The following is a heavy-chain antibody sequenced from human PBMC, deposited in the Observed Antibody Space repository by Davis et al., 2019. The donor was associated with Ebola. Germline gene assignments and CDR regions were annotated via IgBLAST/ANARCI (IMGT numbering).Heavy chain of an antibody. V-gene: IGHV4-59*01. D-gene: IGHD1-26*01. CDR1: GGSFSGYY. Sequence: SETLSLTCAVYGGSFSGYYWSWIRQHPGKGLEWIGHIYYSGRTNYNPSLKSRVTISVDTSKNQFSLKLSSVTAADTAVYYCARGQVGATHGHYYYYGMDVWGQGTTVTVSS. CDR2: IYYSGRT. J-gene: IGHJ6*02. CDR3: ARGQVGATHGHYYYYGMDV.